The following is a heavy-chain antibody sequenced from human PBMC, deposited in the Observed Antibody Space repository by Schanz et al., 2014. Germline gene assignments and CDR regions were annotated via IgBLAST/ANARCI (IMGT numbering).Heavy chain of an antibody. CDR1: GFNFSSYS. V-gene: IGHV3-30*03. J-gene: IGHJ4*02. D-gene: IGHD2-2*01. CDR2: VPFDGSQK. CDR3: ARESSNDIVLVPGAVFDH. Sequence: VKMVESGGGLVKPGGSLRLSCAASGFNFSSYSLNWVRQAPGKGLEWVAFVPFDGSQKFYADSVKGRFTISRDNSKNTVYLQMNSLRPGDTAVYYCARESSNDIVLVPGAVFDHWGEGILVTVSS.